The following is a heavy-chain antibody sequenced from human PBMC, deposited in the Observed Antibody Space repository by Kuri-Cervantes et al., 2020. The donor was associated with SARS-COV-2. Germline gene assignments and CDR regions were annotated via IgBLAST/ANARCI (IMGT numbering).Heavy chain of an antibody. Sequence: GSLRLTCTVSGGSISSYYWSWIRQPPGKGLEWIGYIYYSGSTNYNPSLKSRVTISVDTSKNQFSLKLSSVTAADTAVYCCARTAGGTFFGVVTTGLCFDPGAREPWSPSPQ. J-gene: IGHJ5*02. V-gene: IGHV4-59*01. CDR3: ARTAGGTFFGVVTTGLCFDP. CDR2: IYYSGST. D-gene: IGHD3-3*01. CDR1: GGSISSYY.